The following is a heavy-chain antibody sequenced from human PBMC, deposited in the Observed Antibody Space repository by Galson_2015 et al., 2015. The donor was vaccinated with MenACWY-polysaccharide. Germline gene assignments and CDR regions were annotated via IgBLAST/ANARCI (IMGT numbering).Heavy chain of an antibody. CDR3: ARDAGGTEDY. J-gene: IGHJ4*02. CDR1: GYTFNNYA. Sequence: SVKVSCKASGYTFNNYAINWVRQAPGQGLEWMGGTNTYNGNANYAQKVHGRVTVTADSNTAYMELQSLRSDDTAVYYCARDAGGTEDYWGQGTLVTVSS. D-gene: IGHD2-15*01. V-gene: IGHV1-18*04. CDR2: TNTYNGNA.